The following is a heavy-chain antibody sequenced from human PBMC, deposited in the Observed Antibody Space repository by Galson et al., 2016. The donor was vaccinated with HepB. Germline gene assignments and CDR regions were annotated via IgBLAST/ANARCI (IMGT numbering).Heavy chain of an antibody. CDR2: ISANGHRT. CDR3: TRVHREGIAAAGLQI. V-gene: IGHV3-23*01. J-gene: IGHJ4*02. CDR1: GFTFSSYA. Sequence: SLRLSCAASGFTFSSYAMNWVRQAPGKGLEWVAEISANGHRTYYASSVKGRFTVSRDNAKNTLYLQMNSLRAEDTALYYCTRVHREGIAAAGLQIWGQGTLVIVSS. D-gene: IGHD6-13*01.